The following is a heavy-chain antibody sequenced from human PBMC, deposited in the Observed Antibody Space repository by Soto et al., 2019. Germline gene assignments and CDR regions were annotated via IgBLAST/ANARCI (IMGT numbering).Heavy chain of an antibody. CDR3: AKGHRTTRFYPEIGPFDY. Sequence: GGSLRLSCAASGFTFSSYAMSWVRQAPGKGLEWVSAISGSGGSTYYADSVKGRFTISRDNSKNTLYLQMNSLRAEDTAVYYCAKGHRTTRFYPEIGPFDYWGQGTLVTVSS. V-gene: IGHV3-23*01. J-gene: IGHJ4*02. CDR1: GFTFSSYA. CDR2: ISGSGGST. D-gene: IGHD1-1*01.